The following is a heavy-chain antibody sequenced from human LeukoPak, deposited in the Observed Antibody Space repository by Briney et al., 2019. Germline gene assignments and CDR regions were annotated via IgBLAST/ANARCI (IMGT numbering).Heavy chain of an antibody. J-gene: IGHJ5*02. V-gene: IGHV4-34*01. D-gene: IGHD6-6*01. CDR2: INHSGST. CDR3: ARGLQLALNWFDP. Sequence: SETLSPTCAVYGGSFSGYYWSWIRQPPGKGLEWIGEINHSGSTNYNPSLKSRVTISVDTSKNQFSLKLSSVTAADTAVYYCARGLQLALNWFDPWGQGTLVTVSS. CDR1: GGSFSGYY.